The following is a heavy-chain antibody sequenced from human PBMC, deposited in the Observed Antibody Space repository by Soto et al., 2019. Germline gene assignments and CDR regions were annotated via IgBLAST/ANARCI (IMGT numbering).Heavy chain of an antibody. CDR1: GFTFSSYW. V-gene: IGHV3-7*01. J-gene: IGHJ4*02. Sequence: GGSLRLSCAASGFTFSSYWMSWVRQAPGKGLEWVANIKQDGSEKYYLDSVKGRFTISRDNAKNSLDMQMNSLRAGDTAVYYCARDLFGVVTRYFDYWGQGTLVTVSS. CDR3: ARDLFGVVTRYFDY. CDR2: IKQDGSEK. D-gene: IGHD3-3*01.